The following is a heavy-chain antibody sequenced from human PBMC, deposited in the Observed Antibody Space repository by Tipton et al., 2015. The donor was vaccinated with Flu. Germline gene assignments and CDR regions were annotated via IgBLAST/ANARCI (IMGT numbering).Heavy chain of an antibody. CDR2: ISYDGSKE. CDR3: AKRGESGSHRYLQP. D-gene: IGHD1-26*01. J-gene: IGHJ1*01. CDR1: GFIFSSYG. V-gene: IGHV3-30*18. Sequence: SLRLSCGAFGFIFSSYGMHWVRQAPGKGLEWVAAISYDGSKEYYEDSVKGRFTISRDSSRNTVYLQMNSLRPGDTAVYYCAKRGESGSHRYLQPWGQGTLVIVSS.